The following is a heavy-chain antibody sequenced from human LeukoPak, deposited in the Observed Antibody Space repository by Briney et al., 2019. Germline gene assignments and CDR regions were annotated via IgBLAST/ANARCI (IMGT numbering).Heavy chain of an antibody. CDR3: ARLKLGYWYFDL. CDR2: IGLTDTTI. Sequence: GGSLRLSCAASGFTFSDYYMSWIRQVPGKGLEWVSYIGLTDTTIYYADSLKGRFAISRDNAKNSLYLHTHSLRAEDAAIYYCARLKLGYWYFDLWGRGTLLTVSS. CDR1: GFTFSDYY. V-gene: IGHV3-11*01. J-gene: IGHJ2*01. D-gene: IGHD7-27*01.